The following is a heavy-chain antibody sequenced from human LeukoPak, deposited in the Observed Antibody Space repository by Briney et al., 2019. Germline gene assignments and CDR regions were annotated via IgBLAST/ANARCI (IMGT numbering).Heavy chain of an antibody. J-gene: IGHJ5*02. V-gene: IGHV3-73*01. CDR1: GFTPSGSA. Sequence: GGSLKLSCAASGFTPSGSAMHWVRQASGKGLEWVGRIRNKANSYATAYTASVKGRFTISRDDSKNTAYLQMNSLKTEDTAVYYCTRYSSSDNWFDPWGQGTLVTVSS. CDR3: TRYSSSDNWFDP. CDR2: IRNKANSYAT. D-gene: IGHD6-6*01.